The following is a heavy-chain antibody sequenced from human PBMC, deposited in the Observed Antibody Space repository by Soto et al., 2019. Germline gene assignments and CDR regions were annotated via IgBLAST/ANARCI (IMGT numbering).Heavy chain of an antibody. CDR3: ARSIVVVTALDY. Sequence: ASVKVSCKISGYTPIGLSMHWVRQAPGKRLEWMGGIDPGDGETIYSQKFQGRVTITRDTSASTAYMELSSLKSEDTAVYYCARSIVVVTALDYWGQGTLVTVSS. CDR2: IDPGDGET. D-gene: IGHD2-21*02. J-gene: IGHJ4*02. CDR1: GYTPIGLS. V-gene: IGHV1-24*01.